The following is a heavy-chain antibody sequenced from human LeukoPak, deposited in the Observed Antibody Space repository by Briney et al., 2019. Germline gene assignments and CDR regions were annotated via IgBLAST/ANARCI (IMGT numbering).Heavy chain of an antibody. CDR1: GFTFSPYS. D-gene: IGHD2-2*03. CDR2: ISSSSTTI. Sequence: GGSLRLSCAASGFTFSPYSMNWVRQAPGKGLEWVSYISSSSTTIYYADSVKGRFTISRDNAKNSLYLQMNSLRAEDTAVYYCAKDDLDRAYHPLGMDVWGQGTTVTVSS. V-gene: IGHV3-48*01. CDR3: AKDDLDRAYHPLGMDV. J-gene: IGHJ6*02.